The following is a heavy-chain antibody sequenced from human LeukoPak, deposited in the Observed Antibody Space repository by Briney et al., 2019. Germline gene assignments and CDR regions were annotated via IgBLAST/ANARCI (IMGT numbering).Heavy chain of an antibody. CDR2: INSNSGGT. Sequence: ASVKVSCKASGYTFTGYYIHWVRQAPGQGLEWMGWINSNSGGTNSAQKFQGRVTMTRDTSISTAYTELSRLRSDDTAVYYCARHPYSGSYHFDYWGQGTMVTVSS. CDR1: GYTFTGYY. V-gene: IGHV1-2*02. D-gene: IGHD1-26*01. CDR3: ARHPYSGSYHFDY. J-gene: IGHJ4*02.